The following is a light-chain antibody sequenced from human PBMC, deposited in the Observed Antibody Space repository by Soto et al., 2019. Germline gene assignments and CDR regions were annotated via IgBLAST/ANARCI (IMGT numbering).Light chain of an antibody. Sequence: EIVLTQSPATLSVSPGETATLLCRASRSVSSSVAWYQQRPCRAPRLLISGASTRATDVPARFTGSGSVTEFPLTISSLQSEDFAVYYCRQYNNWPPLTFGGGTKVEIK. CDR2: GAS. CDR1: RSVSSS. V-gene: IGKV3-15*01. J-gene: IGKJ4*01. CDR3: RQYNNWPPLT.